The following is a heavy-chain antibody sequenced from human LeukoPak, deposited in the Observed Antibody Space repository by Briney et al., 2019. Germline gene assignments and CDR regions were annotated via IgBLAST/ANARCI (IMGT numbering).Heavy chain of an antibody. D-gene: IGHD6-13*01. Sequence: PSETLSFTCAVYGGSFSGYYWSWIRQPPGKGLEWIGEINHSGSTNYHPSLKSRVTISVDTSMNQFSLKLSSVTAADTAVYYCARGPYGVRVWAPAGTGAFDIWGQGTMVTVSS. CDR1: GGSFSGYY. CDR2: INHSGST. J-gene: IGHJ3*02. CDR3: ARGPYGVRVWAPAGTGAFDI. V-gene: IGHV4-34*01.